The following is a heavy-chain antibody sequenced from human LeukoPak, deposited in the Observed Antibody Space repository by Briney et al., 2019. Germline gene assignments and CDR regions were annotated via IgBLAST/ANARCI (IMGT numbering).Heavy chain of an antibody. CDR1: GGSISSGGYY. Sequence: SETLSLTCTVSGGSISSGGYYWSWIRQHPGKGLEWIGYIYYSGSTYYNPSLKSRVTISVDTSKNQFSLKLSSVTAADTAVYYRAILVGAMRDAFDIWGQGTMVTVSS. CDR2: IYYSGST. D-gene: IGHD1-26*01. V-gene: IGHV4-31*03. CDR3: AILVGAMRDAFDI. J-gene: IGHJ3*02.